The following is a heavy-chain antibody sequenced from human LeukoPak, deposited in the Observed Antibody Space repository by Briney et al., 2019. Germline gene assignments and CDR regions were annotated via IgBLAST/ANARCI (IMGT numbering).Heavy chain of an antibody. J-gene: IGHJ5*02. CDR1: GFTFSSYS. V-gene: IGHV3-21*01. CDR2: ISSSSSYI. D-gene: IGHD6-19*01. CDR3: ARDPGWEQWQNWFDP. Sequence: GGSLRLSCAASGFTFSSYSMNWVRQAPGKGLEWVSSISSSSSYIYYADSVKGRFTISRDNAKNSLYLQMNSLRAEDTDVYYCARDPGWEQWQNWFDPWGQGTLVTVSS.